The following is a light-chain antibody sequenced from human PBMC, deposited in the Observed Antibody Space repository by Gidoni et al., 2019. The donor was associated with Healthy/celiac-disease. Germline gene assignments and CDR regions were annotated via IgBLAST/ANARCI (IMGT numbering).Light chain of an antibody. Sequence: SYLLPQPPPVSVAPGQTARITRGGNNIGIKSVHWYQQKPGQAPVLVVYDDSDRPSGIPERFSGSNSGNTATLTISRVEAGDEADYYCQVWDSSSDLGVFGGGTKLTVL. J-gene: IGLJ2*01. CDR3: QVWDSSSDLGV. CDR2: DDS. V-gene: IGLV3-21*02. CDR1: NIGIKS.